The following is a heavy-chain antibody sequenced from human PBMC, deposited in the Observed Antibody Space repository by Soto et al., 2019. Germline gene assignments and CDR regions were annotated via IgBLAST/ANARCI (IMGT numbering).Heavy chain of an antibody. CDR2: INHSGST. Sequence: SETLSLTCAVCGGSFSGYYWSWIRQPPGKGLEWIGEINHSGSTKYNPSLKSRVTISVDTSKNQFSLKLSSVTAADTAVYYCARGMNSYGYGYYYYGMDVWGQGTTVT. J-gene: IGHJ6*02. V-gene: IGHV4-34*01. CDR1: GGSFSGYY. CDR3: ARGMNSYGYGYYYYGMDV. D-gene: IGHD5-18*01.